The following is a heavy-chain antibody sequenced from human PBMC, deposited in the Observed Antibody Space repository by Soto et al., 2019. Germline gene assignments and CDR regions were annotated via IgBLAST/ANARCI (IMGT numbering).Heavy chain of an antibody. CDR2: IYYSGST. D-gene: IGHD6-6*01. V-gene: IGHV4-30-4*01. J-gene: IGHJ6*02. Sequence: SETLSLTCTVSGGSISSGDYYWSWIRQPPGKGLEWIGYIYYSGSTYYNPSLKSRVTISVDTSKNQFSLKLSSVTAADTAVYYCARGGTGSSSSYYYYYYGMDVWGQGTTVPVSS. CDR1: GGSISSGDYY. CDR3: ARGGTGSSSSYYYYYYGMDV.